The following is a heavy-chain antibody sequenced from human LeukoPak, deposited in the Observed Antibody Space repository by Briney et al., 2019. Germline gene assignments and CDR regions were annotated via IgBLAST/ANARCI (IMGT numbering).Heavy chain of an antibody. Sequence: SETLSLTCAVYGGSFSGYYWGWIRQPPGKGLEWIGSIYYSGSTYYNPSLKSRVTISVDTSKNQFSLKLSSVTAADTAVYYCARAEDYDYVWGSYRYPYFDYWGQGTLVTVSS. CDR3: ARAEDYDYVWGSYRYPYFDY. CDR2: IYYSGST. J-gene: IGHJ4*02. V-gene: IGHV4-34*01. CDR1: GGSFSGYY. D-gene: IGHD3-16*02.